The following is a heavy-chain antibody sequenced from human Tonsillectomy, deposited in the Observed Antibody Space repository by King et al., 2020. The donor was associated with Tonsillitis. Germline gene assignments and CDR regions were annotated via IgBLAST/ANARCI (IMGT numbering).Heavy chain of an antibody. CDR3: ARGLRDIVVVPAAISAWYFDL. J-gene: IGHJ2*01. CDR1: GGSFSVYY. CDR2: INHSGST. Sequence: VQLQQWGAGLLKPSETLSLTCAVYGGSFSVYYWTWIRQPPGKGLEWIGEINHSGSTHYNPSLKIRVTISVDTSKTQFSLKLSSVTAADTAVYYCARGLRDIVVVPAAISAWYFDLWGRGTLVTVSS. V-gene: IGHV4-34*01. D-gene: IGHD2-2*02.